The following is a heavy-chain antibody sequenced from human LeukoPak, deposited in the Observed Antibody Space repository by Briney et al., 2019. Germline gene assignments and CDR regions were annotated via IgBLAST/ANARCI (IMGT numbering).Heavy chain of an antibody. D-gene: IGHD1-1*01. V-gene: IGHV1-69*05. CDR3: ARGATGTPYYYMDV. CDR2: IIPIFGTA. J-gene: IGHJ6*03. Sequence: ASVKVSCKASGGTFSSYAISWVRQAPGQGLEWMGGIIPIFGTASYARKFQGRVTITTDESTSTAYMELSSLRSEDTAVYYCARGATGTPYYYMDVWGKGTTVTVSS. CDR1: GGTFSSYA.